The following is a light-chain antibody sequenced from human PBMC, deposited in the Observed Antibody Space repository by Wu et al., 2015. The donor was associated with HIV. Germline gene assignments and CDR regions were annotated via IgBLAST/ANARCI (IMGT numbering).Light chain of an antibody. CDR2: STY. CDR3: QQYYSLPLT. Sequence: QSPSSLSASTGDSVSITCRADQSIKNYLAWYQQIPGKAPKLLIYSTYTLHTGVPSRFRGSGSGTDFTLYISDLQSEDFAVYYCQQYYSLPLTFGQGTKL. J-gene: IGKJ2*01. CDR1: QSIKNY. V-gene: IGKV1-8*01.